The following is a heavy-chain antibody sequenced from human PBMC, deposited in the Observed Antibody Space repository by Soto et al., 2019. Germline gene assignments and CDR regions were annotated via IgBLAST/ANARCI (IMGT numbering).Heavy chain of an antibody. Sequence: QVQLVESGGGVVQPGRSLRLSCAASGFTFSSYAMHWVRQAPGKGLEWVAVISYDGSNKYYADSVKGRFTISRDNSKNTLYLQMNSLRAEDTAVYYCARAGVAAAGTLVPDWFDPWGQGTLVTVSS. CDR2: ISYDGSNK. V-gene: IGHV3-30-3*01. CDR1: GFTFSSYA. CDR3: ARAGVAAAGTLVPDWFDP. D-gene: IGHD6-13*01. J-gene: IGHJ5*02.